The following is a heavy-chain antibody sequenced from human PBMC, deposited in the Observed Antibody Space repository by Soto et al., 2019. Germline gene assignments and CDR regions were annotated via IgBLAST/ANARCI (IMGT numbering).Heavy chain of an antibody. J-gene: IGHJ4*02. CDR1: GYTFTSYD. CDR3: ARRAETNGWNGFGADKYYFDF. D-gene: IGHD1-1*01. CDR2: MNPSTGNS. V-gene: IGHV1-8*01. Sequence: VKVSCKASGYTFTSYDIYWVRQATGQGLEWMGWMNPSTGNSRTARKFQGRVTLTSDTSLTTAHMELSSLRSEDTAVYYCARRAETNGWNGFGADKYYFDFWGQGTLLTVSS.